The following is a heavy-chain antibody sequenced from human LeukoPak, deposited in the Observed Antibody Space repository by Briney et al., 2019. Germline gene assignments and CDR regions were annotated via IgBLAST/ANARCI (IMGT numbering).Heavy chain of an antibody. J-gene: IGHJ4*02. V-gene: IGHV4-31*03. D-gene: IGHD3-22*01. CDR1: GASSSSGNQY. Sequence: PSETLSLTCTVAGASSSSGNQYWNWIRQSPGKVLECIGSIHPSGRLYNNPSLESRVTISIDTSKNQFSLNLNSVTAADTAVYFCSRGLDSRKLGYWGQGTLVTVSS. CDR2: IHPSGRL. CDR3: SRGLDSRKLGY.